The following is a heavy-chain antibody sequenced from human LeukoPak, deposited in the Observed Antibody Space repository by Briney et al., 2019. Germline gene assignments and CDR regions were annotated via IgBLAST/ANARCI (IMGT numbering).Heavy chain of an antibody. Sequence: GASVKVSCKASGYTFTGYYMHWVRQAPGQGLEWMGWINPNSGGTNYAQKFQGRVTMTRDTSISTAYMELSRLRSDDAAVYYCASPFCSSTSCYTHWFDPWGQGTLVTVSS. D-gene: IGHD2-2*02. CDR2: INPNSGGT. CDR1: GYTFTGYY. J-gene: IGHJ5*02. CDR3: ASPFCSSTSCYTHWFDP. V-gene: IGHV1-2*02.